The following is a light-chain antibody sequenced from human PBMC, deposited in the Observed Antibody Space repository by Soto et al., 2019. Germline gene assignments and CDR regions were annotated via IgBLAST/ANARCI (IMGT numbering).Light chain of an antibody. Sequence: QSALTQPPSASGPHGQSVTISCTGTSSDVGGYNYVSWYQQHPGKAPKLMIYEVSKRPSGVPDRFSGSKSGNTASLTVSGLQAEDEADYYCSSYAGSNIYVFGTGTKVTVL. CDR1: SSDVGGYNY. V-gene: IGLV2-8*01. CDR2: EVS. J-gene: IGLJ1*01. CDR3: SSYAGSNIYV.